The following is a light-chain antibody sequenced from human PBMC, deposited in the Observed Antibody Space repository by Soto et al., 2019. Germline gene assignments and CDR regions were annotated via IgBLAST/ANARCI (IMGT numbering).Light chain of an antibody. V-gene: IGLV8-61*01. Sequence: QTVVTQEPSFSVSPGGTVTLTCGLSSGSVSTSNYPRWYQQTPGQAPRSLIYSTNTRSSGVPDRFSGSILGNRAALTITGAQADDEADFYCVLYLGNGIWVFGGGTKLTVL. J-gene: IGLJ3*02. CDR2: STN. CDR1: SGSVSTSNY. CDR3: VLYLGNGIWV.